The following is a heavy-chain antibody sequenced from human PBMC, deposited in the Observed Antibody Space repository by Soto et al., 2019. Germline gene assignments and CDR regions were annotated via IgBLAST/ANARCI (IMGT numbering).Heavy chain of an antibody. CDR3: ARGYYIWGSYRYTGWLDY. Sequence: QVQLQQWGAGLLKPSETLSLTCAVYGGSFSGYYWSWIRQPPGKGLEWSGEINHSGRTNYNPSLKSRVTISVDTSKNQFSLKLGSVTAADTAVYYCARGYYIWGSYRYTGWLDYWGQGTLVTVSS. CDR2: INHSGRT. V-gene: IGHV4-34*01. D-gene: IGHD3-16*02. CDR1: GGSFSGYY. J-gene: IGHJ4*02.